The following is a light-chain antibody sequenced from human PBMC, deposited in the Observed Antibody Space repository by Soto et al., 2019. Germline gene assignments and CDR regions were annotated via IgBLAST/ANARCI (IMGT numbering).Light chain of an antibody. CDR2: STD. V-gene: IGLV7-43*01. Sequence: QAVVTQEPSLTVSPGGTVTLTCASSTGAVTSGHYPNWFQQKPGQTPRPLIYSTDNKHSWTPARFSGSLLGDKAALRLSGAQPEDEAEYYCLLLYGGGLVFGGWTKVTVL. CDR1: TGAVTSGHY. CDR3: LLLYGGGLV. J-gene: IGLJ2*01.